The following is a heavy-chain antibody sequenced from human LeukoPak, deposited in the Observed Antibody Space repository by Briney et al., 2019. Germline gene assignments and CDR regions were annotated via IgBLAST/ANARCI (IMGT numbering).Heavy chain of an antibody. V-gene: IGHV3-23*01. CDR1: GFTFNSYG. D-gene: IGHD3-10*01. CDR2: ISGLGIST. J-gene: IGHJ4*02. CDR3: AKDRPTTTMIRESDY. Sequence: HPGGSLRLSCAASGFTFNSYGMSWVRQAPGKGLEWVSVISGLGISTYYADSVKGRFTISRDNSKNTLYLQMNSLRAEDTAVYYCAKDRPTTTMIRESDYWGQGTLVTVSS.